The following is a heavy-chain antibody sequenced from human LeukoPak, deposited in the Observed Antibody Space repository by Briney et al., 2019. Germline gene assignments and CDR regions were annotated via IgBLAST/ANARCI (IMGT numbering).Heavy chain of an antibody. CDR1: GGSISSGGYY. D-gene: IGHD2-2*01. CDR3: ARRQLSSDWYFDL. J-gene: IGHJ2*01. CDR2: IYYSGST. Sequence: SETLSLTCTVSGGSISSGGYYWSWIRQPPGKGLEWIGYIYYSGSTNYNPSLKSRVTISVDTSKNQFSLKLSSVTAADTAVYYCARRQLSSDWYFDLWGRGTLVTVSS. V-gene: IGHV4-61*08.